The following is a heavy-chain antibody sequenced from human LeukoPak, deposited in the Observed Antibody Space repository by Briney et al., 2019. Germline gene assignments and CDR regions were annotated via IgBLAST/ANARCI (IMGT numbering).Heavy chain of an antibody. D-gene: IGHD2-21*02. CDR2: IYPGDSDT. CDR1: GYSFTSDW. Sequence: GESLKISCKGSGYSFTSDWIGWVRQMPGKGLEWMGIIYPGDSDTRYSPSFQGQVTISADKSISTAYLQWSSLKASDSAMYYCARLPYCGSDCYPNWFDPWGQGTLVTVSS. CDR3: ARLPYCGSDCYPNWFDP. V-gene: IGHV5-51*01. J-gene: IGHJ5*02.